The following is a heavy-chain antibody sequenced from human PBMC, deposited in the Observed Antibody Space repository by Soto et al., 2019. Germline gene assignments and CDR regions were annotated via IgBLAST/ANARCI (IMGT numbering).Heavy chain of an antibody. CDR1: GASISSSY. J-gene: IGHJ3*02. CDR3: ARGYYDSNGQSNTFDI. Sequence: SETLSLTCTVSGASISSSYWSWIRQTPGKGLEWIGYVHYSGGTKYNPSLKSRVTITVDTSKNQFSLKLRSVTAADTAVYYCARGYYDSNGQSNTFDIWGQGTMVTVSS. D-gene: IGHD3-22*01. V-gene: IGHV4-59*01. CDR2: VHYSGGT.